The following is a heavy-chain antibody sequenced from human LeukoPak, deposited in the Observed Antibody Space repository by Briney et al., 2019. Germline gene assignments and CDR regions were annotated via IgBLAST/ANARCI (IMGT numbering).Heavy chain of an antibody. CDR2: MNGSGTSI. CDR1: GFTFGTYA. V-gene: IGHV3-23*01. J-gene: IGHJ4*02. Sequence: PGGSLRLSCAASGFTFGTYAMGWVRQDPRKGLEWVSGMNGSGTSIYYADAVKGRFTISRDNSKNTLFLQMNSLRAEDTAVYYCVKASRYFGEFDYWGQGALVTVSS. D-gene: IGHD3-9*01. CDR3: VKASRYFGEFDY.